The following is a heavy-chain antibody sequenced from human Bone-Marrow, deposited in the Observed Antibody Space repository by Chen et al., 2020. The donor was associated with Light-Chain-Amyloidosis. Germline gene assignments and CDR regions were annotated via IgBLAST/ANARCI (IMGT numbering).Heavy chain of an antibody. J-gene: IGHJ4*02. CDR2: MPTDVPKT. D-gene: IGHD3-10*01. Sequence: EVQLVESGGALVQPGGPLGFPCAASGFPLTTYWMHWVRHPPGGGLVWVARMPTDVPKTVYADSVKGRFTVSRDDAKNTLYLEMNSLGVEDTGLYFCARDRGRFSYNRGGLDSWGQGTLVTVSS. CDR1: GFPLTTYW. V-gene: IGHV3-74*01. CDR3: ARDRGRFSYNRGGLDS.